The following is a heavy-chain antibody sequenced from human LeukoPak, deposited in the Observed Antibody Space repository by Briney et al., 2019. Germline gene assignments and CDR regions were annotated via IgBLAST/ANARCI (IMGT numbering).Heavy chain of an antibody. CDR3: ARASIAAAEVIGYYFDY. D-gene: IGHD6-13*01. V-gene: IGHV4-34*01. Sequence: SETLSLTCAVYGVSFSGYYWSWIRQPPGKGLEWIGEINHSGSTNYNPSLKSRVTISVDTSKSQFSLKLSSVTAADTAVYYCARASIAAAEVIGYYFDYWGQGTLVTVSS. J-gene: IGHJ4*02. CDR1: GVSFSGYY. CDR2: INHSGST.